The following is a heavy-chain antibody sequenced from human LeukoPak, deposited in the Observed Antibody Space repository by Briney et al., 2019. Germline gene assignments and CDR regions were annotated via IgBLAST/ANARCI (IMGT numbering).Heavy chain of an antibody. D-gene: IGHD3-16*01. CDR3: ASDMAMILGGGAFDI. J-gene: IGHJ3*02. CDR2: IKQDGSEK. CDR1: GFTLSYYW. Sequence: GGSLRLSCAASGFTLSYYWISWVRQAPGKGLEWVANIKQDGSEKYYVDSVKGRFTISRDNAKNSLYLRMNSLRAEDTAVYYCASDMAMILGGGAFDIWGQGTMVTVSS. V-gene: IGHV3-7*01.